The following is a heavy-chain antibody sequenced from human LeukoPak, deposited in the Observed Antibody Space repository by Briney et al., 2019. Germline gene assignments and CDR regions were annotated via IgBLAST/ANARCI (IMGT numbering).Heavy chain of an antibody. J-gene: IGHJ4*02. CDR1: GFSPGTGGVG. CDR2: IYWDDDK. Sequence: SGPTLLQPPPPLTLTFTFSGFSPGTGGVGGGWIRQPPGKALEWLALIYWDDDKRYSPSLKSRLTITKDTSKNQVVLTMTNMDPVDTATYYCAHRGYGDYSTWGQGTLVTVSS. V-gene: IGHV2-5*02. CDR3: AHRGYGDYST. D-gene: IGHD4-17*01.